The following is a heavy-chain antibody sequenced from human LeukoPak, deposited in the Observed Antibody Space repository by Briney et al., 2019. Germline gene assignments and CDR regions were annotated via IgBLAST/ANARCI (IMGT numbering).Heavy chain of an antibody. J-gene: IGHJ6*03. CDR1: GGTFSSYA. CDR3: AREAPYDYVWGSYRNYYYYYMDV. CDR2: IIPIFGTA. D-gene: IGHD3-16*02. V-gene: IGHV1-69*13. Sequence: SVKVSCKASGGTFSSYAISWVRQAPGQGLEWMGGIIPIFGTANYAQKFQGRVTITADESTSTAYMELSSLRSEDTAVYYCAREAPYDYVWGSYRNYYYYYMDVWGKGTTVTISS.